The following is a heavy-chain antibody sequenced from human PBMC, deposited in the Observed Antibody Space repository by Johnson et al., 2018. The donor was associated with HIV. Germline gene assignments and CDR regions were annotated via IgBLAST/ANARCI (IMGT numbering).Heavy chain of an antibody. D-gene: IGHD1-14*01. Sequence: EVQLVESGGGVVQPGRSLRLSCAASGFTFSSFGMHWVRQPPGKGLEWVSRINSDGSSTSYADSVKGRFTISRDNAKNTLYLQMNSLRHEDTAVYYCARDQGELRRTHAFDIWGQGTMVTVSS. J-gene: IGHJ3*02. CDR1: GFTFSSFG. V-gene: IGHV3-74*01. CDR2: INSDGSST. CDR3: ARDQGELRRTHAFDI.